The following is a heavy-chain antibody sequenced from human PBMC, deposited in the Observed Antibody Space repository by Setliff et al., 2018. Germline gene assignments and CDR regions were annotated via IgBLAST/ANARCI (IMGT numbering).Heavy chain of an antibody. J-gene: IGHJ5*02. D-gene: IGHD2-2*01. V-gene: IGHV3-21*04. CDR1: GFTFSDYT. CDR2: IRGTSSHI. CDR3: AKDPMRENWFDP. Sequence: GGSLRLSCSASGFTFSDYTMTWVRQAPGKGLEWVSFIRGTSSHIYYADSVKGRFTISRDNSKNTLYLQMNSLRAEDTAVYYCAKDPMRENWFDPWGQGTLVTVSS.